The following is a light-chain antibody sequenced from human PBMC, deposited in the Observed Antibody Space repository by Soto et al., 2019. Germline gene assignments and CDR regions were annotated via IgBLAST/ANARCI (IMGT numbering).Light chain of an antibody. V-gene: IGLV2-14*03. Sequence: QSALTQPASVSASPGQSITISCTGTSSDIGAYNSVSWYQQHPGEAPQLIIYDVSYRPSGISSRFSGSKSGNTASLTVSGLQADDDAYYYCASYTTGRIRVFGGGTKVTVL. CDR3: ASYTTGRIRV. J-gene: IGLJ2*01. CDR1: SSDIGAYNS. CDR2: DVS.